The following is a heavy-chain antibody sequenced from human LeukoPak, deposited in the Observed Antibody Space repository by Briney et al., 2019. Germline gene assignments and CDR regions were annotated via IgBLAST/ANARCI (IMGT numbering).Heavy chain of an antibody. Sequence: SETLSLTCTVSGGSISSYYWSWLRQPAGEGLEWIGRIYTSGSTNYNPSLKSRVTMSVDTSKNQFSLKLSSVTAADTAVYYCARDRLDDILTGHYYYYYMDVWGKGTTVTISS. CDR3: ARDRLDDILTGHYYYYYMDV. CDR1: GGSISSYY. V-gene: IGHV4-4*07. CDR2: IYTSGST. D-gene: IGHD3-9*01. J-gene: IGHJ6*03.